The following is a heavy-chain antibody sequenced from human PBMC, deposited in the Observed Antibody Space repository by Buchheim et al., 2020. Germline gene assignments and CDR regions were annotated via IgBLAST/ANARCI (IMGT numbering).Heavy chain of an antibody. Sequence: EVQLVESGGGLVQPGGSLRLSCAASGFTSSSYWMSWVRQAPGKGLEWVANIKQDGSEKYYVDSVKGRFTISRDNAKNSLYLQMNSLRAEDTAVYYCARDLGIAARSDYWGQGTL. CDR2: IKQDGSEK. V-gene: IGHV3-7*01. CDR3: ARDLGIAARSDY. D-gene: IGHD6-6*01. J-gene: IGHJ4*02. CDR1: GFTSSSYW.